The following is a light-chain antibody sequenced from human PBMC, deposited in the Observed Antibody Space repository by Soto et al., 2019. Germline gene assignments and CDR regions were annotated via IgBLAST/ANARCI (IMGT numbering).Light chain of an antibody. CDR3: PQYTNRPPWP. CDR2: GAS. CDR1: QSVSTN. J-gene: IGKJ1*01. V-gene: IGKV3-15*01. Sequence: EIVMTQSPATLSGSPGERATLSCRASQSVSTNLAWYQQKPGQAPRLLIYGASTRATGIPARFSGSGSGTEFTPTISSLQSDDFAVSYRPQYTNRPPWPFGQGTKV.